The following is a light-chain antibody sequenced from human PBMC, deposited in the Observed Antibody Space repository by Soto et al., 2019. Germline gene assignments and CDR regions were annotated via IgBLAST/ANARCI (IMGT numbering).Light chain of an antibody. CDR2: GAF. V-gene: IGKV3-15*01. CDR3: QQYDNWPWT. Sequence: EIVMTQSPATLSVSPGEGAALSCGASQSVSSNLAWYQQKPGQAPRLLIYGAFTRATGFPARFSGSGSGTDFTLTITSLQSEDFAVYYCQQYDNWPWTFGQGTKVDIK. J-gene: IGKJ1*01. CDR1: QSVSSN.